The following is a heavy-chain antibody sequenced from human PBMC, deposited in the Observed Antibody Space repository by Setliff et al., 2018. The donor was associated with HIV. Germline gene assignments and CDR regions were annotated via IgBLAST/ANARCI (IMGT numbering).Heavy chain of an antibody. CDR2: IYASGST. CDR3: ARVVPEVVYGAYWFDP. V-gene: IGHV4-61*10. J-gene: IGHJ5*02. CDR1: GDSINSGYYY. D-gene: IGHD4-17*01. Sequence: PSETLSLTCTVSGDSINSGYYYWSWIRQPAGKGLEWIGYIYASGSTNYNPSLESRVTMSVDTSKNQVSLKLNSVTAADAAVYYCARVVPEVVYGAYWFDPWGQGTLVTVSS.